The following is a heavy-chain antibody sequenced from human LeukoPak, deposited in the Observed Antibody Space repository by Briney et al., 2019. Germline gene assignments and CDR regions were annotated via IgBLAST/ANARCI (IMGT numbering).Heavy chain of an antibody. J-gene: IGHJ5*02. Sequence: SQTLSLTCTVSGGSISSGSYYWGWIRQPPGKGLEWIGSIYYSGSTYYNPSLKSRVTISVDTSKNQFSLKLSSVTAADTAVYYCASTVDWWELVTWGQGTLVTVSS. CDR3: ASTVDWWELVT. D-gene: IGHD1-26*01. CDR2: IYYSGST. CDR1: GGSISSGSYY. V-gene: IGHV4-39*01.